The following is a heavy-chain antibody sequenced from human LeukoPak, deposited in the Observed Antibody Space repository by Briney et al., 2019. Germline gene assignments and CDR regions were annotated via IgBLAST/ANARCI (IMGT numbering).Heavy chain of an antibody. D-gene: IGHD3-22*01. V-gene: IGHV3-23*01. CDR3: AKGGYYDSSGYSRRWDFDY. CDR1: GFTFSSYA. CDR2: ISGSGGST. Sequence: GGSLRPSCAASGFTFSSYAMSWVRQAPGKGLEWVSAISGSGGSTYYADSVKGRFTISRDNSKNTLYLQMNSLRAEDTAVYYCAKGGYYDSSGYSRRWDFDYWGQGTLVTVSS. J-gene: IGHJ4*02.